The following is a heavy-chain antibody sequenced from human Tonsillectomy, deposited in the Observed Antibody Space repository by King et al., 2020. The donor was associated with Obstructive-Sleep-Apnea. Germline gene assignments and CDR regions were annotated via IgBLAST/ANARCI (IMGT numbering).Heavy chain of an antibody. V-gene: IGHV5-51*01. D-gene: IGHD3-16*01. J-gene: IGHJ6*02. CDR3: VRHARDGGDGVAV. CDR1: GYTFADYW. Sequence: VQLVESGAQMKKPGESLKISCRGSGYTFADYWIGWVRQVPGKGLEWMGIIYPGDSDTRYSPSSQGHVFLSADKSTGTASLQWSSLKASDTALYYCVRHARDGGDGVAVWGHGTTVTVSS. CDR2: IYPGDSDT.